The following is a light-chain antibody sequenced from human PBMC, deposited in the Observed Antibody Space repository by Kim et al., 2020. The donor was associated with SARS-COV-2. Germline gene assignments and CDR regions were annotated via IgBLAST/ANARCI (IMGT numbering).Light chain of an antibody. CDR2: AAS. J-gene: IGKJ4*01. Sequence: ASVGDRVPITCRASQGIRNYLAWYQQKPGKVPKLLIYAASTLQSGVPSRFSGSGSGTDFTLTISSLQPEDVATYYCQKYSSAPHTFGGGTKVDIK. CDR3: QKYSSAPHT. CDR1: QGIRNY. V-gene: IGKV1-27*01.